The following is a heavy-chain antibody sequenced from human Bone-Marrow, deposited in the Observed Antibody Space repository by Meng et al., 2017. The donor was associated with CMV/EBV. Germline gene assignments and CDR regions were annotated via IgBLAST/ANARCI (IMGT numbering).Heavy chain of an antibody. V-gene: IGHV3-21*01. J-gene: IGHJ4*02. Sequence: AASGFTFSSYSMNWVRQAPGKGLEWVSSISGSDNYIYYADSVKGRFTISGDNAKNLLYLQMNSLRAEDTAVYYCARGYSSGWYYFNYWGQGTLVTVSS. CDR2: ISGSDNYI. CDR1: GFTFSSYS. CDR3: ARGYSSGWYYFNY. D-gene: IGHD6-19*01.